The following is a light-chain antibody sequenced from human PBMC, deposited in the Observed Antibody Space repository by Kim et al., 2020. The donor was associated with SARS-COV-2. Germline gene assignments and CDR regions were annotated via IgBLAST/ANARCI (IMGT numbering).Light chain of an antibody. CDR1: SGSIDIKY. CDR2: EDY. Sequence: VIVSCARSSGSIDIKYGQWYQQRPGGVPTTVIYEDYKGFGGGPDRVSGSIDRSSNSASLTISGLKTEDEADYYCQSYDDGDQVVFGGGTQLTVL. V-gene: IGLV6-57*03. J-gene: IGLJ2*01. CDR3: QSYDDGDQVV.